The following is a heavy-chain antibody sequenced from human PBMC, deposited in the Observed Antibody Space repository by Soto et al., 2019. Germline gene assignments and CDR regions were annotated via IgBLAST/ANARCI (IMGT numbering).Heavy chain of an antibody. Sequence: SETLSLTCTVSGDSIRSSSYYWGWIRQPPGKGLEWIGNIYYSGSTYYNPSLKSRVTISVDTSKDQFSLKLSSVTAADTAVYYCAGTIGMTYFDDWGQGALVTVSS. CDR1: GDSIRSSSYY. J-gene: IGHJ4*02. D-gene: IGHD1-1*01. CDR3: AGTIGMTYFDD. CDR2: IYYSGST. V-gene: IGHV4-39*01.